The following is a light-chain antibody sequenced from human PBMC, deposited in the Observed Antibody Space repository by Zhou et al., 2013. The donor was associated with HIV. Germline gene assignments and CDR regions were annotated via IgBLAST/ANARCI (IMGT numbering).Light chain of an antibody. V-gene: IGKV3-20*01. Sequence: EIVLTQSPGTLSLSPGQRATLSCRASQSVPRNYLAWYQQKPGQAPRLLIYVASNRATGIPDRFSGSGSGTDFTLTISRLEPEDFAVYYCQQYGSSPLTFGGGTKVEIK. CDR3: QQYGSSPLT. J-gene: IGKJ4*01. CDR2: VAS. CDR1: QSVPRNY.